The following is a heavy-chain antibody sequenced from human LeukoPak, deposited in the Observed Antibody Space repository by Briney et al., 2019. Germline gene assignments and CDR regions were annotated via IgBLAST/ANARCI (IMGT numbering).Heavy chain of an antibody. V-gene: IGHV1-69*04. D-gene: IGHD3-9*01. CDR1: GYTSNNIV. J-gene: IGHJ2*01. CDR3: ATEGDTILTGQYPNLGYFYL. Sequence: SVKVSCKVSGYTSNNIVFSWLRQAPGQGLEWMGRIIPFFDVTNYAQKFQGRVTIAADTSTSTAYMELSSLNSQDTAVYYCATEGDTILTGQYPNLGYFYLWGRGTLVTVSS. CDR2: IIPFFDVT.